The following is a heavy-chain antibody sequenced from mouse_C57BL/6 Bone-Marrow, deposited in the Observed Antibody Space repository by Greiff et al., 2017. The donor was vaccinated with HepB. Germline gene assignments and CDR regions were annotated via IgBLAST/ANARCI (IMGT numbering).Heavy chain of an antibody. V-gene: IGHV14-4*01. CDR3: TTMSGSDFDY. CDR2: IDPENGDT. CDR1: GFNIKDYY. Sequence: VQLQQSGAELVRPGASVKLSCTASGFNIKDYYMHWVKQRPEQGLEWIGWIDPENGDTEYASKFQGKATITADTSSNTAYLQLSSLTSEDTAVYYCTTMSGSDFDYWGQGTTLTVSS. J-gene: IGHJ2*01. D-gene: IGHD1-3*01.